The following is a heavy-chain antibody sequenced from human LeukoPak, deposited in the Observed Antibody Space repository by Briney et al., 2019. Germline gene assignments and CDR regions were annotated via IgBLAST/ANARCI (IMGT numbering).Heavy chain of an antibody. CDR3: AKENSSGWYYFDY. CDR1: GFTFSSYS. CDR2: ISSSSSYI. D-gene: IGHD6-19*01. J-gene: IGHJ4*02. Sequence: GGSLRLSCAASGFTFSSYSMNWVRQAPGKGLEWVSSISSSSSYIYYADSVKGRFTISRDNAKNSLYLQMNSLRAEDTAVYYCAKENSSGWYYFDYWGQGTLVTVSS. V-gene: IGHV3-21*01.